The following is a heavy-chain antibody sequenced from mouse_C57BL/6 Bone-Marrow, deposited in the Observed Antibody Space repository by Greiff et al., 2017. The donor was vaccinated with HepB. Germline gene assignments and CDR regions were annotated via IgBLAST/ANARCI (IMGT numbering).Heavy chain of an antibody. D-gene: IGHD2-1*01. J-gene: IGHJ3*01. CDR3: ERAYGKGGFAY. CDR2: ILPGSGST. V-gene: IGHV1-9*01. Sequence: VKLMESGAELMKPGASVKLSCKATGYTFTGYWIEWVKQRPGHGLEWIGEILPGSGSTNDNEKFKGKATFTADTSSNTAYMQLRSLTTEDSAIYFCERAYGKGGFAYWGQGTLVTVSA. CDR1: GYTFTGYW.